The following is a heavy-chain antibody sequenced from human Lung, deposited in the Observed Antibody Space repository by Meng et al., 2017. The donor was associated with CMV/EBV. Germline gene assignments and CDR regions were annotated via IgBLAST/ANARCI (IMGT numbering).Heavy chain of an antibody. Sequence: GESLKISCAASGFTVSSNYMSWVRQAPGKGLEWVSVIYSGGSTYYADSVKGRFTISRDNSKNTLYLQMNSLRAEDTAVYYCARHNTYYYDAFLGTFGIWVQGTXVTVAS. D-gene: IGHD3-22*01. V-gene: IGHV3-53*01. CDR1: GFTVSSNY. J-gene: IGHJ3*02. CDR2: IYSGGST. CDR3: ARHNTYYYDAFLGTFGI.